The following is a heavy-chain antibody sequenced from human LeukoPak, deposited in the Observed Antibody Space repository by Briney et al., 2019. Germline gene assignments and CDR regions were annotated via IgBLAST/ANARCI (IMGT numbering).Heavy chain of an antibody. CDR3: AREPLRYGYGLGYYGMDV. Sequence: SETLSLTCTVSGGSISRYYWSWIRQPPGKGLEWIGYIYYSGSTNYNPSLKSRVTISVDTSKNQFSLKLSSVTAADTAVYYCAREPLRYGYGLGYYGMDVWGQGTTVTVSS. CDR2: IYYSGST. V-gene: IGHV4-59*01. D-gene: IGHD5-18*01. CDR1: GGSISRYY. J-gene: IGHJ6*02.